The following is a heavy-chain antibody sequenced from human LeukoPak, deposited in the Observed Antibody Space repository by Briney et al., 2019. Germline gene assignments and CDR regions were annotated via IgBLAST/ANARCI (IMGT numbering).Heavy chain of an antibody. D-gene: IGHD3-22*01. CDR2: IYTDGTT. CDR3: ARGTMMPFDY. J-gene: IGHJ4*02. Sequence: SETLSLTCTVSGGSTSSYYWSWIRQPAGKGLEWIGRIYTDGTTNYNPSLKSRVTMSVDTSKNQFSLKLSSVTVADTAVYYCARGTMMPFDYWGQGTLVTVSS. CDR1: GGSTSSYY. V-gene: IGHV4-4*07.